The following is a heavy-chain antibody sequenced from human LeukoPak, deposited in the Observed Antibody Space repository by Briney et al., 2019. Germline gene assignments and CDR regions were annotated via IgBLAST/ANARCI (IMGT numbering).Heavy chain of an antibody. Sequence: GASVKVSCKASGYTFTSYGISWVRQAPGQGLEWMGWISAYNGNTNYAQKLQGRVTMTTDTSTSTAYMELRSLRSDDTAVYYCARTRPRGYVPLYYYYYGMDVWGQGPRSPSP. CDR1: GYTFTSYG. V-gene: IGHV1-18*01. CDR2: ISAYNGNT. D-gene: IGHD5-12*01. CDR3: ARTRPRGYVPLYYYYYGMDV. J-gene: IGHJ6*02.